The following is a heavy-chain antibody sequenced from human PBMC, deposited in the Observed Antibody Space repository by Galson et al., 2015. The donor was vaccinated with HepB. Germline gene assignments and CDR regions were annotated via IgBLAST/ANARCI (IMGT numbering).Heavy chain of an antibody. CDR3: AKDPWELPEYFQH. CDR2: ISNDGSNK. CDR1: GFIFSSYD. Sequence: SLRLSCAASGFIFSSYDIHWVRQAPGKGLEWVAMISNDGSNKYYVDSVKGRFTISRDNSKNTVYLQMNSLRAEDTAVYYCAKDPWELPEYFQHWGQGTLVTVSS. V-gene: IGHV3-30*18. D-gene: IGHD1-26*01. J-gene: IGHJ1*01.